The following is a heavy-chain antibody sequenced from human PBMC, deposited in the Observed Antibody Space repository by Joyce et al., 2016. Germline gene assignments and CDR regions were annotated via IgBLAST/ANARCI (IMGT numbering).Heavy chain of an antibody. Sequence: EVQLVESGGGLMQPGGSLSLSCADSGCNVTTSYMSWVRQAPGKGLACVSIIYPSVLTNYADHVKGRFTISTDKSKNTLYLQMNNLRVEDTAVYYCARVFNYGGGEYFHYWGQGVLVTVSS. CDR1: GCNVTTSY. J-gene: IGHJ1*01. V-gene: IGHV3-53*01. CDR3: ARVFNYGGGEYFHY. D-gene: IGHD3-16*01. CDR2: IYPSVLT.